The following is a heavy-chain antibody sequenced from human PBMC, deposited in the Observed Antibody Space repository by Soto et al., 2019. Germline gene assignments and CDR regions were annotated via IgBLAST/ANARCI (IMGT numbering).Heavy chain of an antibody. D-gene: IGHD4-17*01. CDR2: ITGGGGRT. J-gene: IGHJ4*02. Sequence: EVQLLESGGGLVQPGGSLRLSCAASGFTFSTYAMIWVRQAPGKGLEWVSVITGGGGRTYYADSVKGRFTISRDNSKNPRYLQMNSLRAEDTAVYYCAKDRYGDYGGVDYWGQGTLVTVSS. V-gene: IGHV3-23*01. CDR3: AKDRYGDYGGVDY. CDR1: GFTFSTYA.